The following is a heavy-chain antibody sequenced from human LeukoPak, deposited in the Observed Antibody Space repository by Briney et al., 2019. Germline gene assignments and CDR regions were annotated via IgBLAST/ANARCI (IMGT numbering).Heavy chain of an antibody. CDR3: ARTGQQLVNYFDY. Sequence: PGRSLRLSCAASGFTFSSYAMSWVRQAPGKGLEWVSAISGSGGSTYYADSVKGRFTISRDNSKNTLYLQMNSLRAEDTAVYYCARTGQQLVNYFDYWGQGTLVTVSS. D-gene: IGHD6-13*01. CDR2: ISGSGGST. V-gene: IGHV3-23*01. CDR1: GFTFSSYA. J-gene: IGHJ4*02.